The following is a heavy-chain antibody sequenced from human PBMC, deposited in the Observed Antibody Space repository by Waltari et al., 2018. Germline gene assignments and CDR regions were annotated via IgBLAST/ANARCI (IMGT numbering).Heavy chain of an antibody. Sequence: EVQLVESGGGLVQPGGSLRLSCAASEGAYWVDWVRQAPGKGLGWFSCINSDGTRIYYADSVRGRFTISRDSAKSTFYLQMTSLRADDTAVYYCTRNPPGYWGQGTLVTVSS. J-gene: IGHJ4*02. CDR3: TRNPPGY. V-gene: IGHV3-74*01. CDR1: EGAYW. CDR2: INSDGTRI.